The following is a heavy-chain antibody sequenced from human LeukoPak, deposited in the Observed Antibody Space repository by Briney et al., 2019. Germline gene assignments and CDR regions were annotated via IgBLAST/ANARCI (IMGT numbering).Heavy chain of an antibody. D-gene: IGHD3-3*01. Sequence: GSLRLSWAASGFTFSSYAMSWVRQTPGKGLEWVSAISGSGGSTYYADSVKGRFTISRDNSKNTLYLQMNSLRAEDTAVYYCAKDDFWSGTYYFDYWGQGTLVTVSS. CDR3: AKDDFWSGTYYFDY. CDR2: ISGSGGST. J-gene: IGHJ4*02. CDR1: GFTFSSYA. V-gene: IGHV3-23*01.